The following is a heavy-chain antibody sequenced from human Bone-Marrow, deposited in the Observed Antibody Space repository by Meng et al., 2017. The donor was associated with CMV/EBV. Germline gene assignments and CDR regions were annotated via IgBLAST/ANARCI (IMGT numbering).Heavy chain of an antibody. CDR1: GFTFGDYA. J-gene: IGHJ6*02. V-gene: IGHV3-20*04. CDR2: INWNGGST. D-gene: IGHD2-2*01. CDR3: ARRVVPAADDYYGMDV. Sequence: GESLKISCTASGFTFGDYAMSWVRQAPGKGLEWVSGINWNGGSTGYADSVKGRFTISRDNAKNSLYLQMNSLRAEDTALYYCARRVVPAADDYYGMDVWGQGTTVTVSS.